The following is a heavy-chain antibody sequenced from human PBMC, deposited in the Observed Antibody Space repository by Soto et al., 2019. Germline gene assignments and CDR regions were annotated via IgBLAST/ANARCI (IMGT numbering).Heavy chain of an antibody. CDR1: GFTFDDYT. V-gene: IGHV3-43*01. CDR2: ISWDGGST. Sequence: EVQLVESGGVVVQPGGSLRLSCAASGFTFDDYTMHWVRQAPGKGLEWVSLISWDGGSTYYADSVKGRFTISRDNSKNSLYLQMNSLRTEDTALYYCAKDSLRGYSYGYSGYYYYGMDVWGQGTTVTVSS. D-gene: IGHD5-18*01. CDR3: AKDSLRGYSYGYSGYYYYGMDV. J-gene: IGHJ6*02.